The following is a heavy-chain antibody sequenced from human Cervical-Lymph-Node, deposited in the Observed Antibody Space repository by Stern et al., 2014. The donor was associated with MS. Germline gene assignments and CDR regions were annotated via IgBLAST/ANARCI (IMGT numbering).Heavy chain of an antibody. J-gene: IGHJ5*02. D-gene: IGHD2-21*02. CDR2: IYHSGTT. CDR1: GGSISSSNW. V-gene: IGHV4-4*02. Sequence: QVQLQESGPGLVKPSGTLSLTCAVSGGSISSSNWWSWVRQPPGQGLEWIGEIYHSGTTNYNPSLKMRVPISVDKSKNQFSRKLSSVSAADTAVYYCARVSRCGGDCYGFDPWGQGTLVTVSS. CDR3: ARVSRCGGDCYGFDP.